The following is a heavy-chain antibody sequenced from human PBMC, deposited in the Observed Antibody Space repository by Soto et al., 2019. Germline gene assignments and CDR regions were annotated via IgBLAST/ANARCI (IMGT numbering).Heavy chain of an antibody. CDR1: GFTFSSYA. J-gene: IGHJ4*02. Sequence: EVQLLESGGGLVQPGGSLRLSCAASGFTFSSYAMSWVRQAPGKGLEWVSAISGSGGSTYYADSVKGRFTISRDNSKNTLYLQMNSLRAEDTAVYYCAKVTGRITMIVVVIGYFNYWGQGTLVTVSS. D-gene: IGHD3-22*01. V-gene: IGHV3-23*01. CDR3: AKVTGRITMIVVVIGYFNY. CDR2: ISGSGGST.